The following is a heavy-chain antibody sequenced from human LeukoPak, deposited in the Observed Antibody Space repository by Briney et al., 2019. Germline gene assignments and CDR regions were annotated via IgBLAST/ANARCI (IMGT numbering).Heavy chain of an antibody. J-gene: IGHJ4*02. D-gene: IGHD2-15*01. CDR3: ARDRCSGGSCYWRVFDY. V-gene: IGHV3-23*01. CDR1: GFTFTSHG. Sequence: GGTLRLSCAASGFTFTSHGMNWVRQAPGKGLEWVSGIGPSGERVYYADSVKGRFTISRDNSKNTLYLQMNSLRAEDMALYYCARDRCSGGSCYWRVFDYWGQGTLVTVSS. CDR2: IGPSGERV.